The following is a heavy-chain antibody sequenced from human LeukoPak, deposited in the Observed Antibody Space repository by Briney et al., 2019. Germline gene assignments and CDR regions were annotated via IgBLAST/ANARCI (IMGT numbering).Heavy chain of an antibody. D-gene: IGHD4-23*01. V-gene: IGHV4-59*01. CDR2: IYYRGST. CDR3: ARGNDYGGNDDAFDI. CDR1: GGSISSYY. Sequence: SAETLSLTCTVSGGSISSYYGSWIRQPPGKGLEWIGYIYYRGSTNYNPSLKSRVTISVDTSKNQFSMTLRSVTAVDTAVSYCARGNDYGGNDDAFDIWGQGTMVTVAS. J-gene: IGHJ3*02.